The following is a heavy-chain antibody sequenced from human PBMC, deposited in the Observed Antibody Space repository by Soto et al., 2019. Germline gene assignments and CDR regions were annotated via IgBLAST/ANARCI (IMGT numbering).Heavy chain of an antibody. CDR2: INAGNGNT. CDR3: ARDLMLYCSGGSCYRDAFDI. D-gene: IGHD2-15*01. V-gene: IGHV1-3*01. CDR1: GYTFTSYA. J-gene: IGHJ3*02. Sequence: GASVKVSCKASGYTFTSYAMHWVRQAPGRRLEWMGWINAGNGNTKYSQKFQGRVTITRDTSASTAYMELSSLRSEDTAVYYCARDLMLYCSGGSCYRDAFDIWGQGTMVTVSS.